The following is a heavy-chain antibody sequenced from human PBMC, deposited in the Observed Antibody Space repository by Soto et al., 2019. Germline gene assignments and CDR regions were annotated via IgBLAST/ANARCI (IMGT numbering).Heavy chain of an antibody. CDR2: IYYTGST. V-gene: IGHV4-39*01. CDR1: GGSITSDGYY. Sequence: QLQLQESGPGLVRPSETLSLTCSVSGGSITSDGYYWGWIRQSPGKGLQWIGRIYYTGSTYYYPSLASRATVSVDTSTNQFSLSLSSVTAADAAVYYCVRGGKFYQQETYYFDYWGQGTLVAVSS. J-gene: IGHJ4*02. CDR3: VRGGKFYQQETYYFDY. D-gene: IGHD3-16*01.